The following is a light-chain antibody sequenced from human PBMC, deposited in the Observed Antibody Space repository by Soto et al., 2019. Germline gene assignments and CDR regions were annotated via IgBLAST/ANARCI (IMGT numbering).Light chain of an antibody. CDR3: QQRSSWPLT. V-gene: IGKV3-11*01. CDR1: QSVSSS. Sequence: EIVLTQSPATLSLSPGETATLSCRASQSVSSSLAWYQQKPGQTPRLLIYDASNRATGIPARFSGSGSGTDSTLTVSSLEPEDFAVYYYQQRSSWPLTFGGGTKVEIK. CDR2: DAS. J-gene: IGKJ4*01.